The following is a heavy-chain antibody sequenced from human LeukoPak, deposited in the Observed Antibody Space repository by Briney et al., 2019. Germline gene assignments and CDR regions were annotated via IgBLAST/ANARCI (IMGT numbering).Heavy chain of an antibody. CDR1: GGTFSSYA. CDR3: ARGLLRGVMRFDY. J-gene: IGHJ4*02. V-gene: IGHV1-69*05. Sequence: GSSVKVSCKASGGTFSSYAISWVRQAPGQGLEWMGGIMPTFGAANYAQKFQGRVTITTDEFTNTAYMELSSLRSEDTAVYYCARGLLRGVMRFDYWGQGSLVTVSS. CDR2: IMPTFGAA. D-gene: IGHD3-10*01.